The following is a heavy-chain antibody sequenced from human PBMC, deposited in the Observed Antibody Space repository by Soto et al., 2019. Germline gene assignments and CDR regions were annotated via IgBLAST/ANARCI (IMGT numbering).Heavy chain of an antibody. J-gene: IGHJ4*02. CDR2: LSGSGGST. V-gene: IGHV3-23*01. CDR1: GFTFSSYA. CDR3: AKHTRYSSSSSSQYYFDY. D-gene: IGHD6-6*01. Sequence: EVQLLESGGGLVQPGGSLRLSCAASGFTFSSYAMSWVRQAPGKGLEWVSALSGSGGSTYYADSVKGRFTISRDNSKNTLYLQMNSLRAEDTAVYYCAKHTRYSSSSSSQYYFDYWGQGTLVTVSS.